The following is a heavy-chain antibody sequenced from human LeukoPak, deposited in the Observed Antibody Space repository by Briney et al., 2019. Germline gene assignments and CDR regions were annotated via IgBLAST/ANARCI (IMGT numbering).Heavy chain of an antibody. CDR2: VYFSGTT. D-gene: IGHD2-15*01. J-gene: IGHJ6*02. CDR1: GGSISSNIYY. Sequence: SKTLSLSCTVSGGSISSNIYYWAWIRQPPGKGLEWIGSVYFSGTTYYNPSLESRVTISVDTSKKQFSLDLRSVTAADTALYYCARLSCTTSSCSHGGFYYYGLDVWGQGTTVTVSS. CDR3: ARLSCTTSSCSHGGFYYYGLDV. V-gene: IGHV4-39*01.